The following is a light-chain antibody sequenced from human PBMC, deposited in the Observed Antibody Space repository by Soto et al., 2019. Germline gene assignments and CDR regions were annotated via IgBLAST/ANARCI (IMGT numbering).Light chain of an antibody. CDR3: QQRSNWPT. Sequence: VVMTQSPVVLSLSPGERAALSCRASQIVSSYLAWYQQKPGQAPRLLIYYASNRATGIPARFSGSGSGTDFTLTISSLEPEDFAVYYCQQRSNWPTFGQGTKVDIK. CDR2: YAS. J-gene: IGKJ1*01. V-gene: IGKV3-11*01. CDR1: QIVSSY.